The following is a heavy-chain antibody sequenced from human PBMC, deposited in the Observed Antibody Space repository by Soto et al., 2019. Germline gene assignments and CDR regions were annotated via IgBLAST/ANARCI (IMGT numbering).Heavy chain of an antibody. CDR1: SGSISSGGYY. CDR2: IYYSGST. J-gene: IGHJ4*02. CDR3: ARGYSSSWYSDY. V-gene: IGHV4-31*03. D-gene: IGHD6-13*01. Sequence: QVQLQESGPGLVKPSQTLSLTCTVSSGSISSGGYYWSWIRQHPGKGLEWIGYIYYSGSTYYNPSLKSRVTISVATSKNQFSLKLSSVTAADTAIYYCARGYSSSWYSDYWGQGTLVTVSS.